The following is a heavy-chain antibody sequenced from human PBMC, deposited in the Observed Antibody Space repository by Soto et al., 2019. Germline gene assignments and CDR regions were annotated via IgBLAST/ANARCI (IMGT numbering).Heavy chain of an antibody. D-gene: IGHD3-22*01. J-gene: IGHJ4*02. CDR3: VRDRGSRGYFDY. V-gene: IGHV4-31*02. Sequence: RQHPGKGLEWIGYIFYSGSTNYNPSLKSRVTISVDTSKNQFSLNLNSVTAADTAVYYCVRDRGSRGYFDYWGQGNLVTVSS. CDR2: IFYSGST.